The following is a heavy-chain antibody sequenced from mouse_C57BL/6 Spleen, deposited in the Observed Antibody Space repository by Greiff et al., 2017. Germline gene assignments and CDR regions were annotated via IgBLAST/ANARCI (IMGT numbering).Heavy chain of an antibody. V-gene: IGHV14-4*01. J-gene: IGHJ3*01. CDR1: GFNFKDYY. D-gene: IGHD2-4*01. CDR3: TTRGGIYYDPFAY. CDR2: IDPGNGDT. Sequence: VQLQQSGAELVRPGASVKLSCTASGFNFKDYYMNWVKQRPEQGLEWIGWIDPGNGDTEYASKFQGKATITAYTSSNTAYLQLSSLTSEDTAVYYCTTRGGIYYDPFAYWGQGTLVTVSA.